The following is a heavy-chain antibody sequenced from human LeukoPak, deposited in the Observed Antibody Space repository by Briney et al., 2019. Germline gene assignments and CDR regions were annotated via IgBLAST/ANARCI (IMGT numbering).Heavy chain of an antibody. Sequence: PSQTLSLTCTVSGGSISSGSYYWSWIRQPAGKGLEWIGRIYTSGSTNYNPSLKSRVTISVDTSKNQFSLKLSSVTAADTAVYYCAREHITIFWFDPWGQGTLVTVSS. D-gene: IGHD3-3*01. CDR1: GGSISSGSYY. V-gene: IGHV4-61*02. CDR2: IYTSGST. CDR3: AREHITIFWFDP. J-gene: IGHJ5*02.